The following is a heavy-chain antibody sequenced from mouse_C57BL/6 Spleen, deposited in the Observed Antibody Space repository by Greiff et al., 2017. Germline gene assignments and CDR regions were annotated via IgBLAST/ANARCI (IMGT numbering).Heavy chain of an antibody. Sequence: QVQLKQSGAELVKPGASVKISCKASGYAFSSYWMNWVKQRPGKGLEWIGLIYPGDGDTNYNGKFKGKATLTADKSSSTAYMQLSSLTSEASAVYFYARLYYGSPDYYALEDWGQGTSVTVSS. CDR2: IYPGDGDT. J-gene: IGHJ4*01. D-gene: IGHD1-1*01. V-gene: IGHV1-80*01. CDR3: ARLYYGSPDYYALED. CDR1: GYAFSSYW.